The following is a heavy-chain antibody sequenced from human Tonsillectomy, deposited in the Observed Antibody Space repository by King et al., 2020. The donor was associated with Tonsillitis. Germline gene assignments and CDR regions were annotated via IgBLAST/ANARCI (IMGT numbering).Heavy chain of an antibody. V-gene: IGHV3-74*01. Sequence: VQLVESGGGLVQPGGSLRLSCAASGFTFSSYWMHWVRQAPGKGLVWVSRINSDGSSTSYADSVKGRFTISRDNAKNTLYLQMNSLRAEDTAVYYCARGGNCSSTSCQPWDYYYYGMDVWGQGTTVTVSS. CDR2: INSDGSST. CDR1: GFTFSSYW. D-gene: IGHD2-2*01. J-gene: IGHJ6*02. CDR3: ARGGNCSSTSCQPWDYYYYGMDV.